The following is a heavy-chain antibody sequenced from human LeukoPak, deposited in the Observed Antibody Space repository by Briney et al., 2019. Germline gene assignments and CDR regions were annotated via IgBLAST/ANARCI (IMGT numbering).Heavy chain of an antibody. CDR1: GYSFTSYW. CDR2: IYPGDSGT. CDR3: ARFRDYDILTGYDYYGMDV. D-gene: IGHD3-9*01. J-gene: IGHJ6*04. Sequence: GESLKISCKGSGYSFTSYWIGWVRQMPGKGLEWMGIIYPGDSGTRYSPSFQGQVTISADKSISTAYLQWSSLKASDTAMYYCARFRDYDILTGYDYYGMDVWGKGTTVTVSS. V-gene: IGHV5-51*01.